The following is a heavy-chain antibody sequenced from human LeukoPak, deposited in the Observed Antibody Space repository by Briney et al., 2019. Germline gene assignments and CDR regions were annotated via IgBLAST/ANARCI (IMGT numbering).Heavy chain of an antibody. D-gene: IGHD2-15*01. V-gene: IGHV4-59*08. CDR1: GGSISSYY. Sequence: SVTLSLTCTVSGGSISSYYWSWMRQSPGKGLEGIGYIYYSGSTNYNPSLKSRVTISVDKSKNQFSLKLSSVTAADTAVDYWARNQGGGSLRWFDPWGQGTLVTVSS. J-gene: IGHJ5*02. CDR3: ARNQGGGSLRWFDP. CDR2: IYYSGST.